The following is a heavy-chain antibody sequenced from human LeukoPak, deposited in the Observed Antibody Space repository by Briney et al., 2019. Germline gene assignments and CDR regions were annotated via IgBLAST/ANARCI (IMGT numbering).Heavy chain of an antibody. CDR2: ISNSGLYT. J-gene: IGHJ4*02. CDR3: ARDFPLTTVSDFLPDY. Sequence: PGGSLRLSCAASGFTVSSNYMSWVRQAPGKGLEWVSSISNSGLYTYYADSVKGRFTISRDNAKNSLFLQMNSLRVDDTAVYYCARDFPLTTVSDFLPDYWGQGTLVTVSS. D-gene: IGHD1-1*01. CDR1: GFTVSSNY. V-gene: IGHV3-21*01.